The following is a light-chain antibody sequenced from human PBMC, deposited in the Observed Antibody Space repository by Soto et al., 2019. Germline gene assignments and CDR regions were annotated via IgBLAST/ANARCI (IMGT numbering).Light chain of an antibody. CDR2: YDS. V-gene: IGLV3-21*04. Sequence: SYELTQPPSVSVAPGKTARITCGGNNIGSKSVHWYQQKPGQAPVLVIYYDSDRPSGIPERFSGSNSDNTATLTISRVEAGDEADYYCQLWDRSSDHFVFGTGTKLTVL. CDR3: QLWDRSSDHFV. J-gene: IGLJ1*01. CDR1: NIGSKS.